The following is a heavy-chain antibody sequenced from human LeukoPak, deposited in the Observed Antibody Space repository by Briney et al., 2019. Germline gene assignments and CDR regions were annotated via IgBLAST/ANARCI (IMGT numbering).Heavy chain of an antibody. J-gene: IGHJ3*02. CDR3: ARVFRRHDAFDI. D-gene: IGHD1-14*01. V-gene: IGHV4-59*01. CDR2: IYYSGST. CDR1: GGSISSYY. Sequence: SETLSLTCTVSGGSISSYYWSWIRQPPGKGLEWIGYIYYSGSTNYNPSLKSRVTISVDTSKNQFSLKLSSVTAADTAVYYCARVFRRHDAFDIWGQGTMVTVSS.